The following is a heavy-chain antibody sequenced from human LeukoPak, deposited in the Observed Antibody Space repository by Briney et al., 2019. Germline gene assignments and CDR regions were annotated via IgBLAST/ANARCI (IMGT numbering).Heavy chain of an antibody. J-gene: IGHJ6*03. V-gene: IGHV3-30*02. Sequence: PGGSLRLSCAASGFTFSSYGMPWVRQAPGKGLEWVAFIRYDGSNKFYADSVKGRFTISRDTSKNTLYLQMNSLRSEDSAMYYCAKAGYCSATGCPDYFYMDVWGRGTTVTVSS. D-gene: IGHD2-8*02. CDR2: IRYDGSNK. CDR3: AKAGYCSATGCPDYFYMDV. CDR1: GFTFSSYG.